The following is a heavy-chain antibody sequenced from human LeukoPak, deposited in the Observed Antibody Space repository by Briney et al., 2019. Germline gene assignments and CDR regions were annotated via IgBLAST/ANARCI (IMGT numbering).Heavy chain of an antibody. J-gene: IGHJ4*02. V-gene: IGHV3-21*01. CDR2: ISSGSHYI. D-gene: IGHD1-26*01. CDR1: GFTFSTYT. Sequence: PGGSLRLSCAASGFTFSTYTMNWVRQAPGKGLEWVSSISSGSHYIYYADSVKGRFTISRDNAKNSLYLQMNSLRDEDTAVYYCARDRSYYSGSYYGGNFDYWGQGTLVTVSS. CDR3: ARDRSYYSGSYYGGNFDY.